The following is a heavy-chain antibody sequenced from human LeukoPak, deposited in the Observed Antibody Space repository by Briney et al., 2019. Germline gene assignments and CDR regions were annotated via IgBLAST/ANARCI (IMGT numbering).Heavy chain of an antibody. CDR2: INPNSGGT. CDR1: GYTFTGYY. V-gene: IGHV1-2*02. J-gene: IGHJ3*02. D-gene: IGHD2-2*01. CDR3: ARVGCSSTSCYAPAFDI. Sequence: ASVKVSCKASGYTFTGYYMHWVRQAPGQGLEWMGWINPNSGGTNYAQKFQGRVTMIRDTSISTAYMELSRLRSDDTAVYYCARVGCSSTSCYAPAFDIWGQGTMVTVSS.